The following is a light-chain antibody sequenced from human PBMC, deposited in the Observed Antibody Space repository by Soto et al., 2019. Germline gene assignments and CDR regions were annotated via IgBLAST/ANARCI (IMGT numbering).Light chain of an antibody. CDR1: QSISSY. CDR3: QQSYSTPPYT. Sequence: DIQMTQSPSSLSASVEDRVTITCRASQSISSYLNWYQQKPGKAPKLLIYAASSLQSGVPSRFSGSGSWTDFTLTISSLQPEDFATYYCQQSYSTPPYTFGQGTKLEIK. CDR2: AAS. V-gene: IGKV1-39*01. J-gene: IGKJ2*01.